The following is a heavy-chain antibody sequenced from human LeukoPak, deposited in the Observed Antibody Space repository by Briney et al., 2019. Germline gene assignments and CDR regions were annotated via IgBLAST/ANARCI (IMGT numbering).Heavy chain of an antibody. CDR2: IIPILGIA. Sequence: VKVSCKASGGPFSSYTISWVRQAPGQGLEWMGRIIPILGIANYAQKFQGRVTITADKSTSTAYMELSSLRSEDTAVYYCARATTVTTTGPFAYWGQGTLVTVSS. CDR3: ARATTVTTTGPFAY. D-gene: IGHD4-17*01. V-gene: IGHV1-69*02. J-gene: IGHJ4*02. CDR1: GGPFSSYT.